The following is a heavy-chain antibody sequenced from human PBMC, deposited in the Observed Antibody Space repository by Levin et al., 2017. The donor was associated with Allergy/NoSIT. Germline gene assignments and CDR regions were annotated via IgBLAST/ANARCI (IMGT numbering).Heavy chain of an antibody. CDR3: ARATRSSLIHYFDH. V-gene: IGHV4-59*01. CDR1: GGSISSYY. D-gene: IGHD6-13*01. CDR2: MYYSGST. J-gene: IGHJ4*02. Sequence: SETLSLTCTVSGGSISSYYYSWIRQPPGKGLEWIGYMYYSGSTNYNPSLKSRVTISVDTSKNQFSLKLMSVTAADTAVYYCARATRSSLIHYFDHRGQGTLVTVSS.